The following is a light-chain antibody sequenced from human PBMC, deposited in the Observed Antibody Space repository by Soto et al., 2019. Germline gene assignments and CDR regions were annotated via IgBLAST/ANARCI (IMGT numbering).Light chain of an antibody. Sequence: DIQMTQSPSTLSASVGDRVTITCRASEIMTTRLAWYQQKPGKAPKVLIYDASNLESGVPSRFSGFRSGTEFTLTISSLQPDDFATYYCQHYGGMWTFGQGTKVDI. CDR3: QHYGGMWT. V-gene: IGKV1-5*01. CDR1: EIMTTR. CDR2: DAS. J-gene: IGKJ1*01.